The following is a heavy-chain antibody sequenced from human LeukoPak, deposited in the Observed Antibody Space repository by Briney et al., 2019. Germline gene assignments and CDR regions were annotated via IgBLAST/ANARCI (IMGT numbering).Heavy chain of an antibody. D-gene: IGHD4-23*01. CDR2: IKSDGSNT. J-gene: IGHJ2*01. CDR3: TRVGDYGGNWAWYFDL. CDR1: GFTFSSYW. V-gene: IGHV3-74*01. Sequence: PGGSVRLSCAASGFTFSSYWMHWVRQAPGKGLVWVSRIKSDGSNTNYADSMKGRFTISRDNAKNTLYLQMNSLRAEDTAVYYCTRVGDYGGNWAWYFDLWGRGTLVTVSS.